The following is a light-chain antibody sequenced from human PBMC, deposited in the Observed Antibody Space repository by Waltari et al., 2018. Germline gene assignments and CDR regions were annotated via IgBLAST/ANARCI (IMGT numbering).Light chain of an antibody. CDR3: QKYGTRPAT. V-gene: IGKV3-20*01. CDR2: DAS. Sequence: EIVLTQSPASLSLSPGARATLSCRASQSVGRTLAWYQQRPGQATRLLIYDASTRATGIPYRFSGSGSGTDFSLTISRLEPEDFAVYYCQKYGTRPATFGQGTKVEVK. J-gene: IGKJ1*01. CDR1: QSVGRT.